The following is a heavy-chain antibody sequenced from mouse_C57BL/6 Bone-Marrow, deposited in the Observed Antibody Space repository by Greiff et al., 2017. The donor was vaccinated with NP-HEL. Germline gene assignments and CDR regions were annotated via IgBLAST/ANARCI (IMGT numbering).Heavy chain of an antibody. V-gene: IGHV1-82*01. CDR3: ARCWEKGWYFDV. D-gene: IGHD4-1*01. CDR2: IYPGDGDT. CDR1: GYAFSSSW. Sequence: VQLQQSGPELVKPGASVKISCKASGYAFSSSWMNWVKQRPGKGLEWIGRIYPGDGDTNYNGKFKGKATLTADKSSSTAYMQLSSLTSQDSAVYFCARCWEKGWYFDVWGTGTTVTVSS. J-gene: IGHJ1*03.